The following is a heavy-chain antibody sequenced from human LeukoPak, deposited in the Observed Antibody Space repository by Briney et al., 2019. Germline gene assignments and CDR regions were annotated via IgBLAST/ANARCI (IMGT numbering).Heavy chain of an antibody. CDR1: GYTLTELS. V-gene: IGHV1-24*01. J-gene: IGHJ3*02. D-gene: IGHD6-13*01. Sequence: GASVKVSCKVSGYTLTELSMHWVRQAPGKGLEWMGGFDPEDGETIYAQKFQGRVTMTEDTSTDTAYMELSSLRSEDTAAYYCARYSSSWYAFDIWGQGTMVTVSS. CDR3: ARYSSSWYAFDI. CDR2: FDPEDGET.